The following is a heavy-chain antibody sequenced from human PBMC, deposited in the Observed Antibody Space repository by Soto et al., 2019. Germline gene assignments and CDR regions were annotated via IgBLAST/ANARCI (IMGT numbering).Heavy chain of an antibody. D-gene: IGHD2-15*01. CDR2: IIPILGIA. CDR3: ARDIVVVVAGLGWFDP. Sequence: QVQLVQSGAEVKKPGSSVKVSCKASGGTFSSYTISWVRQAPGQGLEWMGRIIPILGIANYAQKFQGRVTITADKSTSTAYMELSRLRSEDTAVYYCARDIVVVVAGLGWFDPWGQGTLVTVSS. V-gene: IGHV1-69*08. CDR1: GGTFSSYT. J-gene: IGHJ5*02.